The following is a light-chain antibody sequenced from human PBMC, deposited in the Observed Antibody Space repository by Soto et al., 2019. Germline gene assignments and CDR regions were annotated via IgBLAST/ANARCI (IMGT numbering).Light chain of an antibody. J-gene: IGKJ5*01. Sequence: EIVLTQSPATLSLSPGERATLSWWASQSVSSYLAWYQHKPGQAPRLLIYDASNRATGIPARFSGSRSGTDFNLTFSSLEPEDLAVYYCQQRSNWPITFGQGTRLEIK. CDR3: QQRSNWPIT. V-gene: IGKV3-11*01. CDR2: DAS. CDR1: QSVSSY.